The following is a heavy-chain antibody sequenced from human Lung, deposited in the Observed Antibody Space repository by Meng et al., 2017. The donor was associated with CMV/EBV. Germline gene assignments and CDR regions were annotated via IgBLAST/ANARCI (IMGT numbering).Heavy chain of an antibody. CDR1: GDIVSSNSAA. CDR2: TYYRSKWYH. Sequence: QVQLQPSGPGRVKPSQTLPLTCAITGDIVSSNSAAWHWIRQSPSRGLEWLGRTYYRSKWYHEYAVSVKSRITISPDTPKNQFSLQLNSMTPEDTAVYYCARGINGGCGDWGQGTLVTVSS. D-gene: IGHD4-23*01. J-gene: IGHJ4*02. CDR3: ARGINGGCGD. V-gene: IGHV6-1*01.